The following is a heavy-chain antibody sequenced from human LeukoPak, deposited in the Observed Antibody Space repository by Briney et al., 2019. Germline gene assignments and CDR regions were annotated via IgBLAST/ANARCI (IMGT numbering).Heavy chain of an antibody. Sequence: SKTLSLTCTVSGGSISSSSYYWGWIRQPPGKGLEWIGSIYYSGSTYYNPSLKSRVTISVDTSKNQFSLKLSSVTAADTAVYYCALATPTPEGSGSYYKPSLDYWGQGTLVTVSS. J-gene: IGHJ4*02. D-gene: IGHD3-10*01. CDR2: IYYSGST. V-gene: IGHV4-39*07. CDR3: ALATPTPEGSGSYYKPSLDY. CDR1: GGSISSSSYY.